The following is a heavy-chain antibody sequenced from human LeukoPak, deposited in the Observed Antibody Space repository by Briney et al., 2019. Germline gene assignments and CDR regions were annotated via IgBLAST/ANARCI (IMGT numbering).Heavy chain of an antibody. Sequence: GGSLRLSCAASGFTFSRYWMSWVRQAPGKGLEWVANIKEDGSDKYYVDSVKGRFTISRDNSKNSLYLQMNSLRAEDTAVYYCAELGITMIGGVWGKGTTVTISS. D-gene: IGHD3-10*02. CDR2: IKEDGSDK. V-gene: IGHV3-7*01. CDR1: GFTFSRYW. CDR3: AELGITMIGGV. J-gene: IGHJ6*04.